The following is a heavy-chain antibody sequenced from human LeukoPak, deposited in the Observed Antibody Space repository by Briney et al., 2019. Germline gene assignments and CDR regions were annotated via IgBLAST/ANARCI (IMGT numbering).Heavy chain of an antibody. V-gene: IGHV4-34*01. CDR2: INHSGST. J-gene: IGHJ4*02. D-gene: IGHD3-22*01. CDR3: ARPDYYGSSGYYNY. Sequence: PSETLSLTCAVYGGSFSGYYWSWIRQPPGKGLEWIGEINHSGSTNYNPSLKSRVTISVDTSKNQFSLKLSSVTAADTAVYYCARPDYYGSSGYYNYWGQGTLVTVSS. CDR1: GGSFSGYY.